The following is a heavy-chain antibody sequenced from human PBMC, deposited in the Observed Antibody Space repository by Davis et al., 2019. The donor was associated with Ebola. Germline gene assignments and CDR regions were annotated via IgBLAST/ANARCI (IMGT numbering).Heavy chain of an antibody. V-gene: IGHV1-8*01. Sequence: AASVKVSCKASGYTFTGYDINWVRQATGQGLEWMGWMNPNSGNTGYAQKFQGRVTMTTDTSTSTAYMELRSLRSDDTAVYYCARDKGTAMVDVWGKGTTVTVSS. CDR2: MNPNSGNT. J-gene: IGHJ6*04. D-gene: IGHD5-18*01. CDR3: ARDKGTAMVDV. CDR1: GYTFTGYD.